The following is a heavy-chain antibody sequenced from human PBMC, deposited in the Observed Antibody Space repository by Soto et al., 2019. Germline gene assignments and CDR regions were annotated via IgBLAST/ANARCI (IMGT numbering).Heavy chain of an antibody. Sequence: QVQLVQSGAEVKKPGSSVKVSCNASGGTFRNHGISWLRQAPGQGLEWIGGFTPKFGTANYAPKFQGRVSITADESTTTASVALSNLRPEDTAVYFCARGVVSGFEFWYFDLWGRGTLITVSS. J-gene: IGHJ2*01. D-gene: IGHD5-12*01. CDR2: FTPKFGTA. CDR1: GGTFRNHG. V-gene: IGHV1-69*01. CDR3: ARGVVSGFEFWYFDL.